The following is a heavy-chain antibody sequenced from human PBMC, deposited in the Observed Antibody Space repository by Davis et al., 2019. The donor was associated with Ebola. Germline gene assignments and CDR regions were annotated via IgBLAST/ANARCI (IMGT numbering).Heavy chain of an antibody. CDR1: GGSISSSSYY. CDR2: IYYSGST. CDR3: ARDLDSNHYYYYGMDV. D-gene: IGHD4-11*01. J-gene: IGHJ6*02. V-gene: IGHV4-39*02. Sequence: PSETLSLTCTVSGGSISSSSYYWGWIRQPPGKGLEWIGSIYYSGSTYYNPSLKSRVTISVDTSKNQFSLKLSSVTAADTAVYYCARDLDSNHYYYYGMDVWGQGTTVTVSS.